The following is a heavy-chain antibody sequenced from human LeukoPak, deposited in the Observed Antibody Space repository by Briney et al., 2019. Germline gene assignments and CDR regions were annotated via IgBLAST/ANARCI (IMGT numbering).Heavy chain of an antibody. Sequence: SGPTLVNPTQTLTLTCTFSGFSFSTNGMGVGWIRQPPGKALEWLALSYWNDDKSYSPSLKSRLTITRDTSKNQVVLTLTNMDPVDTATYYCAQRRVATNPAYFDYWGQGTLVTVSS. CDR2: SYWNDDK. CDR1: GFSFSTNGMG. D-gene: IGHD5-24*01. J-gene: IGHJ4*02. CDR3: AQRRVATNPAYFDY. V-gene: IGHV2-5*01.